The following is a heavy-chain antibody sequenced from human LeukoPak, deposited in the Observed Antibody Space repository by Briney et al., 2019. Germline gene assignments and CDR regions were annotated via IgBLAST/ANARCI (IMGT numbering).Heavy chain of an antibody. CDR1: GDSISSYY. J-gene: IGHJ6*04. Sequence: SETLSLTCTVSGDSISSYYWSWIRQPPGKGLEWIGYIFYSGSTNYNPSLKSRVTISVDTSKNQFSLKLRSVTAADTAVYYCARTLEWSPKVPWDVWGKGTTVTVSS. CDR3: ARTLEWSPKVPWDV. D-gene: IGHD3-3*01. V-gene: IGHV4-59*01. CDR2: IFYSGST.